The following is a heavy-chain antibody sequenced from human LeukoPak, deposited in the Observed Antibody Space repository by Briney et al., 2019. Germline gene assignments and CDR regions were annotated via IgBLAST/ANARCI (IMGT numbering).Heavy chain of an antibody. CDR1: GFTFSSYA. CDR3: AKDPDKRYYFDY. CDR2: ISGSGGST. V-gene: IGHV3-23*01. Sequence: GGSLRPSCAASGFTFSSYAMSWVRQAPGKGLEWVSAISGSGGSTYYADSVKGRFTISRDNSKNTLYLQMNSLRAEDTAVYYCAKDPDKRYYFDYWGQGTLVTVSS. J-gene: IGHJ4*02. D-gene: IGHD1-14*01.